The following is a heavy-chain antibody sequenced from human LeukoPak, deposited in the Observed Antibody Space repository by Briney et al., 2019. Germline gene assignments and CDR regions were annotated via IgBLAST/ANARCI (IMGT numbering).Heavy chain of an antibody. Sequence: SETLSLTCTVSGGSISSGGYYWSWIRQHPGKGLEWIGYIYYSGSTYYNPSLKSRVTISVDTSKNQFSLKLSSVTAADTAVYYCARVGGDLRYFDWLLSYYFDYWGQGTLVTVSS. D-gene: IGHD3-9*01. CDR3: ARVGGDLRYFDWLLSYYFDY. V-gene: IGHV4-31*03. CDR1: GGSISSGGYY. CDR2: IYYSGST. J-gene: IGHJ4*02.